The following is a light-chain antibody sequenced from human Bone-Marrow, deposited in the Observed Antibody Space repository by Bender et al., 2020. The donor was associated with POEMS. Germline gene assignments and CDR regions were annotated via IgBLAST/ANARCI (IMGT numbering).Light chain of an antibody. CDR2: SDN. V-gene: IGLV1-44*01. CDR1: NSNIGTNA. J-gene: IGLJ3*02. CDR3: AAWAAGLSGGV. Sequence: QSVLTQPPSASGTPGQRVTISCSGSNSNIGTNAVNWYQQFPGTAPKRLIYSDNQLPSGVPDRFFAFKSGTSASLAISALQSEDESDYYCAAWAAGLSGGVFGGGTQLTLL.